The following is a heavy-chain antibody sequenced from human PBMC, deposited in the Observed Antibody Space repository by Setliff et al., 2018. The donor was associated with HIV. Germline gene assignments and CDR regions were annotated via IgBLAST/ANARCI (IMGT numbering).Heavy chain of an antibody. CDR1: GGSFNGYY. CDR3: ARLSGDYYYFDY. J-gene: IGHJ4*02. CDR2: IFYTGST. V-gene: IGHV4-59*08. Sequence: SETLSLTCAVYGGSFNGYYWSWIRQPPGKGLEWIGYIFYTGSTNYNPSLKSRITISVDTSKNQFSLKLTSVTAADTAVYYCARLSGDYYYFDYWGQGTLVTVS. D-gene: IGHD2-21*02.